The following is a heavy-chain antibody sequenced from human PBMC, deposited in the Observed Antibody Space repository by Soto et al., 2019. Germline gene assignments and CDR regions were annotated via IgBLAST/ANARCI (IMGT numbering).Heavy chain of an antibody. V-gene: IGHV3-23*01. J-gene: IGHJ4*02. D-gene: IGHD3-9*01. Sequence: GGSLRLSCAASGFTFSSYAISWGRQAPGKGLEWVSAISGSGGSTYYADSVKGRFTISRDNSKNTLYLQMNSLRAEDTAVYYCAKALYFDWLLPNFDYWGQGTLVTFS. CDR1: GFTFSSYA. CDR2: ISGSGGST. CDR3: AKALYFDWLLPNFDY.